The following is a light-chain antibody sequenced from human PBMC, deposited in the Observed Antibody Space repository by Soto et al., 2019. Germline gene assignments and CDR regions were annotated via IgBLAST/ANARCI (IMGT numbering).Light chain of an antibody. V-gene: IGLV1-40*01. CDR3: QSYDNSLSGWV. CDR1: SSNIGAGYD. J-gene: IGLJ3*02. CDR2: GNS. Sequence: QSVLTQPPSVSGAPGQRATISCTGSSSNIGAGYDVHWYQQLPGTAPKLLIYGNSNRPSGVPDRFSGSKSGTSASLAITGLQAEDEADYYCQSYDNSLSGWVFGGGTKLTVL.